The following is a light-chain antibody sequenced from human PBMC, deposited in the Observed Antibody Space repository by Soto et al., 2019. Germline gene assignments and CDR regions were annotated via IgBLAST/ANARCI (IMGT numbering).Light chain of an antibody. CDR1: QSISTY. CDR3: LQYNGYYRT. V-gene: IGKV1-5*01. Sequence: DIQMTQSPSTLSASVGDRVTITCRASQSISTYLTWYQQKPGKAPKLLIYAASSLQSGVPSRFSGSGSGTTFTLTISSLQSDDFATYYCLQYNGYYRTFGQGTKVDIK. J-gene: IGKJ1*01. CDR2: AAS.